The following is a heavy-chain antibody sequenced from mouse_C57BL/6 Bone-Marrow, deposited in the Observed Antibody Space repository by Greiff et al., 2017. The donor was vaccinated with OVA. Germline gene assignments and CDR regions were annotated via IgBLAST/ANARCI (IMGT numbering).Heavy chain of an antibody. J-gene: IGHJ2*01. CDR1: GYTFTDYE. D-gene: IGHD2-2*01. CDR3: TSSYGYDFDY. CDR2: IDPETGGT. V-gene: IGHV1-15*01. Sequence: QVQLQQSGAELVRPGASVTLSCKASGYTFTDYEMHWVKQTPVHGLEWIGAIDPETGGTAYNQKFKGKAIPTADKSSSTAYMELRSLTSEDSAVYYCTSSYGYDFDYWGQGTTLTVSS.